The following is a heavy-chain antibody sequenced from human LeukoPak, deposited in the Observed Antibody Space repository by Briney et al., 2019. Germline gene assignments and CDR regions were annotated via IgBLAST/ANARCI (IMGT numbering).Heavy chain of an antibody. Sequence: GRSLRLSCAASGFTFSSYGMHWVRQAPGKGLEWAAVIWYDGSNKYYADSVKGRFTISRDNSKNTLYQQMNSGGAEDKVVYYCAKDLCGGYDSLDYWGRGILVTDSS. CDR1: GFTFSSYG. CDR3: AKDLCGGYDSLDY. D-gene: IGHD5-12*01. CDR2: IWYDGSNK. J-gene: IGHJ4*02. V-gene: IGHV3-33*06.